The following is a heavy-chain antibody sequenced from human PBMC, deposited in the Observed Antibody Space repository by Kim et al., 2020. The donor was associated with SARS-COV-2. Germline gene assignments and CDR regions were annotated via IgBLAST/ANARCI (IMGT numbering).Heavy chain of an antibody. V-gene: IGHV3-21*01. Sequence: LSLTCAASGFTFSSYSMNWVRQAPGKGLEWVSSISSSSSYIYYADSVKGRFTISRDNAKNSLYLQMNSLRAEDTAVYYCARDVRRAKGNGVYSGYDFPPKYYYYGMDVWGQGTTVTVSS. CDR2: ISSSSSYI. CDR1: GFTFSSYS. D-gene: IGHD5-12*01. CDR3: ARDVRRAKGNGVYSGYDFPPKYYYYGMDV. J-gene: IGHJ6*02.